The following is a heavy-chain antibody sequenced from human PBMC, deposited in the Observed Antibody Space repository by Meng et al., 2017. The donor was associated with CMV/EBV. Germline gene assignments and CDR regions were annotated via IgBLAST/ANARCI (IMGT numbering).Heavy chain of an antibody. J-gene: IGHJ5*02. V-gene: IGHV3-23*03. CDR3: AKGGSSWYDP. CDR2: IYSGGSST. D-gene: IGHD6-13*01. CDR1: GFTFSSYW. Sequence: GESLKISCAASGFTFSSYWMHWVRQAPGKGLVWVSVIYSGGSSTYYADSVKGRFTISRDNSKNTLYLQMNSLRAEDTAVYYCAKGGSSWYDPWGQGTLVTVSS.